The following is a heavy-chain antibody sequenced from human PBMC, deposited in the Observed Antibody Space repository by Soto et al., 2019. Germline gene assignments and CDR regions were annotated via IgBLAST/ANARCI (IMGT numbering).Heavy chain of an antibody. J-gene: IGHJ4*02. CDR3: MLGSGWKDFDY. Sequence: SETLSLTCTVSGGSISSSRYYWGWIRQPPGKGLEWIGNIYYSGSTYYNPSLKSRVTISVDTSKNQFSLKLSSVTAADTAVYYCMLGSGWKDFDYWGQGTLVT. CDR2: IYYSGST. V-gene: IGHV4-39*01. CDR1: GGSISSSRYY. D-gene: IGHD3-22*01.